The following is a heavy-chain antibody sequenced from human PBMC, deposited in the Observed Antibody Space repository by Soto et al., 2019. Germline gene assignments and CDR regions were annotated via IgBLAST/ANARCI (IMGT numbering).Heavy chain of an antibody. CDR1: GGTFSSYA. CDR2: IIPIFGTA. J-gene: IGHJ6*02. V-gene: IGHV1-69*12. D-gene: IGHD1-26*01. Sequence: QVQLVQSGAEVKKPGSSVKVSCKASGGTFSSYAISWVRQAHGQGLEWMGGIIPIFGTADYAQKFQGRVTITADESTSTAYMELSSLRSEDTAVYYCARHPVSGSYAYYYGMDVWGQGTTVTVSS. CDR3: ARHPVSGSYAYYYGMDV.